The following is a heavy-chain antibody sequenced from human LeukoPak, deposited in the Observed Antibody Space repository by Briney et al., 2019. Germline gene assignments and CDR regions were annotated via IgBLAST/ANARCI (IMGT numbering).Heavy chain of an antibody. CDR3: ARRGKGYYGSGSYFGLYYMDV. J-gene: IGHJ6*03. D-gene: IGHD3-10*01. CDR2: INHSGST. V-gene: IGHV4-34*01. CDR1: GGSFGGYY. Sequence: SETLSLTCAVYGGSFGGYYWSWIRQPPGKGLEWIGEINHSGSTNYNPSLKSRVTISVDTSKNQFSLKLSSVTAADTAVYYCARRGKGYYGSGSYFGLYYMDVWGKGTTVTVSS.